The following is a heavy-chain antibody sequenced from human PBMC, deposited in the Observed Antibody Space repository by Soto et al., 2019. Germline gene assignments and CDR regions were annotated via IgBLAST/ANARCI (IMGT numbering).Heavy chain of an antibody. CDR1: GFTFSSYW. CDR3: ARDTVTTRYYYYYGMDV. V-gene: IGHV3-7*05. D-gene: IGHD4-17*01. J-gene: IGHJ6*02. Sequence: GGSLRLSCAASGFTFSSYWMSWVRQAPGKGLEWVANIKQDGSEKYYVDSVKGRFTISRDNAKNSLYLQMNSLRAEDTAVYYCARDTVTTRYYYYYGMDVWGQGTTVTVSS. CDR2: IKQDGSEK.